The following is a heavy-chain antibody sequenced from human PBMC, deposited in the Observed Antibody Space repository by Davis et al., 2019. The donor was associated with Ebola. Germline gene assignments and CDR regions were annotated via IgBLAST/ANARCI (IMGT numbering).Heavy chain of an antibody. CDR3: AREVTSGGFDY. V-gene: IGHV3-23*01. D-gene: IGHD4-23*01. Sequence: PGGSLRLSCAASRFTFSSYAMSWVRQAPGKGLEWVSAISGSGGSTYYADSVKGRFTISRDNAKNSLYLQMNSLRAEDTAVYYCAREVTSGGFDYWGQGTLVTVSS. J-gene: IGHJ4*02. CDR2: ISGSGGST. CDR1: RFTFSSYA.